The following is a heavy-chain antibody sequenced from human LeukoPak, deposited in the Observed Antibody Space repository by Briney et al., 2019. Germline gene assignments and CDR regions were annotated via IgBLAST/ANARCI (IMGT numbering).Heavy chain of an antibody. J-gene: IGHJ6*03. CDR3: ARHVLPAVADHYYYMDV. CDR2: IYYSGST. D-gene: IGHD6-19*01. Sequence: SETLSLTCTVSGGSISSSSYYWGWIRQPPGKGLEWIGSIYYSGSTYYNPSLKSRVTISVDTSKNQFSLKLSSVTAADTAVYYCARHVLPAVADHYYYMDVWGKGTTVTVSS. CDR1: GGSISSSSYY. V-gene: IGHV4-39*07.